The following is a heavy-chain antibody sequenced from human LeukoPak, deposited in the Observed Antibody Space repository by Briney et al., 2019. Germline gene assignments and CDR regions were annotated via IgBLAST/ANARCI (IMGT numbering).Heavy chain of an antibody. CDR3: AREGEPNDYGDNNWFDP. CDR1: GYTFTSYA. J-gene: IGHJ5*02. CDR2: INAGNGNT. D-gene: IGHD4-17*01. V-gene: IGHV1-3*01. Sequence: GASVKVSCKASGYTFTSYAMHWVRQAPGQRLEWMGWINAGNGNTKYSQKFQGRVTITRDTSASTAYMELSSLRSEDTAVYYCAREGEPNDYGDNNWFDPWGQGTLVTVSS.